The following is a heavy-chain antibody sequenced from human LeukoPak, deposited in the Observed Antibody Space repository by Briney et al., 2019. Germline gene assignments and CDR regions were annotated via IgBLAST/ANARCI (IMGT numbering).Heavy chain of an antibody. CDR2: INWSGGST. J-gene: IGHJ6*03. CDR1: GFSLEDYG. V-gene: IGHV3-20*04. CDR3: ARVGSGGPFHYYYYYYMDV. Sequence: GGSLRLSCAASGFSLEDYGMTWVRQAPGKGLEWVSGINWSGGSTGYADSVKGRFTISRDNAKNSLYLQLNSLRAEDTALYYCARVGSGGPFHYYYYYYMDVWGKGTTVSVSS. D-gene: IGHD2-15*01.